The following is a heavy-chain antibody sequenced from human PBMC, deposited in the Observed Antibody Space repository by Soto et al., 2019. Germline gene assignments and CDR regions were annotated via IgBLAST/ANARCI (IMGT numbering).Heavy chain of an antibody. D-gene: IGHD3-3*01. CDR2: ISGSGGST. J-gene: IGHJ5*02. V-gene: IGHV3-23*01. CDR1: GFTFSSYA. Sequence: PGGSLRLSCAASGFTFSSYAMSWVRQAPGKGLEWVSTISGSGGSTYYADSVKGRFTISRDNSKNTLYLQMNSLRAEDTAVYYCAKSRGITIFGVPDWGLWFDPWGQGTLVTVSS. CDR3: AKSRGITIFGVPDWGLWFDP.